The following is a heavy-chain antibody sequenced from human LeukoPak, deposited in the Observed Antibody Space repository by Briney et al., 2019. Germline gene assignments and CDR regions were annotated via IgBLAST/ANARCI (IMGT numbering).Heavy chain of an antibody. V-gene: IGHV3-74*01. CDR1: GFTFGSYW. CDR3: ARDDYSYFDF. D-gene: IGHD4-11*01. Sequence: PGGSLTLSCAASGFTFGSYWMHWARQAPGKGLVWVSRINNDGSSTSYADSVKGRFTISRDNAKSTLSLQMNSLRAEDTAFYYCARDDYSYFDFWGLGTLVTVSS. J-gene: IGHJ4*02. CDR2: INNDGSST.